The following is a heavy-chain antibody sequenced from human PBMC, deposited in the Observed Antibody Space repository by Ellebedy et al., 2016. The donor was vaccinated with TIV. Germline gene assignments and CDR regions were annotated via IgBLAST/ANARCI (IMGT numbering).Heavy chain of an antibody. CDR2: IYTSGST. J-gene: IGHJ6*04. V-gene: IGHV4-4*07. CDR3: ARGGYSYGTPSV. D-gene: IGHD5-18*01. CDR1: GGSISNYY. Sequence: SETLSLXXTVSGGSISNYYWSWIRQPAGKGLEWIGRIYTSGSTKYNPSLKSRVTMSVDTSKNQFSLKLSSVTAADTAVYYCARGGYSYGTPSVWGRGTSVVVSS.